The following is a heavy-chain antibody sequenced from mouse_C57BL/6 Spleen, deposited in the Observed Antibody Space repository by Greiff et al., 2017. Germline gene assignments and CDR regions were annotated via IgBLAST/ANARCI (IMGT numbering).Heavy chain of an antibody. J-gene: IGHJ2*01. Sequence: QVQLQQPGAELVKPGASVKMSCKASGYTFTSYWITWVKQRPGQGLEWIGDLYPGSGSTNYNEKFKSKATLTVDTSSSTAYMQLSSLTSEDSAVYYCARWDYYGSSWWYFDYWGQGTTLTVSS. CDR3: ARWDYYGSSWWYFDY. D-gene: IGHD1-1*01. V-gene: IGHV1-55*01. CDR2: LYPGSGST. CDR1: GYTFTSYW.